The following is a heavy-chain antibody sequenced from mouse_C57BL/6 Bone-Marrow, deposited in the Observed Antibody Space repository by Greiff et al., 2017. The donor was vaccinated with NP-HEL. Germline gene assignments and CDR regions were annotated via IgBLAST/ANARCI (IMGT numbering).Heavy chain of an antibody. Sequence: EVKLMESGGDLVKPGGSLKLSCAASGFTFSSYGMSWVRQTPDKRLEWVATISSGGSYTYYPDSVKGRFTSSRDNAKNTLYLQMSSLKSEDTAMYYCARDRLGYGSSHYYAMDYWGQGTSVTVSS. CDR2: ISSGGSYT. CDR3: ARDRLGYGSSHYYAMDY. V-gene: IGHV5-6*01. CDR1: GFTFSSYG. J-gene: IGHJ4*01. D-gene: IGHD1-1*01.